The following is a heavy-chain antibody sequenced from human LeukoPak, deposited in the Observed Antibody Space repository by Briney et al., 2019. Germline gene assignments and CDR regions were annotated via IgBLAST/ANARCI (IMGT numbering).Heavy chain of an antibody. CDR2: MNPNSGNT. J-gene: IGHJ4*02. CDR1: GYTFTSYD. CDR3: ARAGGYCGRISCPYYFDY. D-gene: IGHD2-15*01. Sequence: GASVKVSCKASGYTFTSYDINWVRQATGQGLEWMGWMNPNSGNTGYAQKFQGRVTMTRNTSISTAYMELSSLRSEGTAVYYCARAGGYCGRISCPYYFDYWGQGSLVAVPS. V-gene: IGHV1-8*01.